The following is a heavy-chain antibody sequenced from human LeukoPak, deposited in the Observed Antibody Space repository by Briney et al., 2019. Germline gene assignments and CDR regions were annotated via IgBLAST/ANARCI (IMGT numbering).Heavy chain of an antibody. CDR2: INPNSGGT. V-gene: IGHV1-2*02. Sequence: ASVKVSCKASGYTFTGYYMHWVRQAPGQGLEWMGWINPNSGGTNYAQKFQGRVTMTRDTSISTAYMELSRLRSYDTAVNYCARAPTYYDILTGYHNWFDPWGQGTLVTVSS. J-gene: IGHJ5*02. CDR1: GYTFTGYY. CDR3: ARAPTYYDILTGYHNWFDP. D-gene: IGHD3-9*01.